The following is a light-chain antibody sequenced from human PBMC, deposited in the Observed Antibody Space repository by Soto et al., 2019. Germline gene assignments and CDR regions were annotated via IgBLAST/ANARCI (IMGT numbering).Light chain of an antibody. V-gene: IGKV1-39*01. CDR1: QSISSY. Sequence: DIQMTQSPSSLSASVGDRVTITCRASQSISSYLKWYQQKPGKAPKLLIYAASSLQSGVPSRFSVSGAGTDFTLTISRLQPEDFATYSCQQSYSTPLTFGGGTKVEIK. CDR2: AAS. J-gene: IGKJ4*01. CDR3: QQSYSTPLT.